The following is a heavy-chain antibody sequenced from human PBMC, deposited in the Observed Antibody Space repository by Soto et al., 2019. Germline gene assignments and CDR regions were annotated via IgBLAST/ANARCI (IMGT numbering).Heavy chain of an antibody. CDR1: GYSFINDW. CDR3: ARRTANPYWYFDL. D-gene: IGHD2-21*02. CDR2: IYLGDSDT. J-gene: IGHJ2*01. Sequence: EVQLVQSGAEVKKPGESLKISCRGSGYSFINDWIGWVCQMPGKGLEWMGIIYLGDSDTRYSPSFQGQVTISADKSITTAYLQWNRLKASDTAIYYCARRTANPYWYFDLWGRGTLVTVSS. V-gene: IGHV5-51*01.